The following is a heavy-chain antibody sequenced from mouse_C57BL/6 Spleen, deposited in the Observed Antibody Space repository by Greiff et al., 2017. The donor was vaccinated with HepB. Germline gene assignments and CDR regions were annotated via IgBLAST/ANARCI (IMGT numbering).Heavy chain of an antibody. D-gene: IGHD2-5*01. J-gene: IGHJ3*01. V-gene: IGHV1-7*01. Sequence: VQLQQSGAELAKPGASVKLSCKASGYTFTSYWMHWVKQRPGQGLEWIGYINPSSGYTKYNQKFKDKATLTEDKSSSTAYMQLSSLTYEDSAVYYCARSDYSNPWFAYWGQGTLVTVSA. CDR1: GYTFTSYW. CDR3: ARSDYSNPWFAY. CDR2: INPSSGYT.